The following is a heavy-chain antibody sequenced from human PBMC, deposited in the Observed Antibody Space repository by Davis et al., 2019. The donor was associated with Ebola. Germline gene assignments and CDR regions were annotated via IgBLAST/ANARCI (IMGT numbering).Heavy chain of an antibody. CDR2: ISSSSSNI. Sequence: PAGSLRLSCAASGFSFSSYSMNWVRQPPGKGLEWVSSISSSSSNIYYADSVKRRFTISRDNSKNTLYLQINSLRVEDTAVYYCANKLVPASRWGQGTLVTVSS. D-gene: IGHD2-2*01. J-gene: IGHJ4*02. CDR3: ANKLVPASR. CDR1: GFSFSSYS. V-gene: IGHV3-21*04.